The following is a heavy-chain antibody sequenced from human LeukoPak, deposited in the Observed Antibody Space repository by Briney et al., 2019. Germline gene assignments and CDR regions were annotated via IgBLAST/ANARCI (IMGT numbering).Heavy chain of an antibody. CDR2: IFYSGST. CDR3: ARGLTYYYGSPGLGAFDI. CDR1: GGSINNNNYY. Sequence: SETLSLTCTVSGGSINNNNYYWGWIRQPPGKGLEWIGTIFYSGSTYYNPSLKSRITISVDTYKNQFSLKLSSVTAADTAVYYCARGLTYYYGSPGLGAFDIWGQGTMVTVSS. J-gene: IGHJ3*02. D-gene: IGHD3-22*01. V-gene: IGHV4-39*01.